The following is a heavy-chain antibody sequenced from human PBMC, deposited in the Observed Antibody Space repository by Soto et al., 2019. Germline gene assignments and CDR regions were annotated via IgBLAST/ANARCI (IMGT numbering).Heavy chain of an antibody. CDR2: IIPIFGTA. CDR3: ARDLYYDFWSGYYRY. CDR1: GGTFSSYA. D-gene: IGHD3-3*01. Sequence: SVKVSCKASGGTFSSYAISWVRQAPGQGLEWMGGIIPIFGTANYAQKFQGRVTITADESTSTAYMELSSLRSEDTAVYYCARDLYYDFWSGYYRYWGQGTLVTVSS. J-gene: IGHJ4*02. V-gene: IGHV1-69*13.